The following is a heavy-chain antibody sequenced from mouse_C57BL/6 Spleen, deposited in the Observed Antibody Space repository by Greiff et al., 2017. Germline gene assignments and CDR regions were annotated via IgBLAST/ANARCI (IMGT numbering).Heavy chain of an antibody. Sequence: EVQLQQSGPELVKPGASVKIPCKASGYTFTDYNMDWVKQSHGKSLEWIGDINPNNGGTIYNQKFKGKATLTVDKSSSTAYMELRSLTSEDTAVYYCAVNQLHTGFAYWGQGTLVTVSA. D-gene: IGHD1-1*01. CDR1: GYTFTDYN. CDR2: INPNNGGT. V-gene: IGHV1-18*01. CDR3: AVNQLHTGFAY. J-gene: IGHJ3*01.